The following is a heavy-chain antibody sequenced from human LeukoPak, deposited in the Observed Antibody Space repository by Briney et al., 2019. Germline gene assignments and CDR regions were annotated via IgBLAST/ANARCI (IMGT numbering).Heavy chain of an antibody. CDR2: IKTKREGGTT. CDR1: GFTLSDGW. D-gene: IGHD6-19*01. J-gene: IGHJ4*02. V-gene: IGHV3-15*01. CDR3: TTEGAVAGPFDY. Sequence: GGSLRLSCAASGFTLSDGWTSWVRQAPGKGLEWVGRIKTKREGGTTDYAAPARGRFTISRDESKNTLYLQMNSLKTEDTGVYYCTTEGAVAGPFDYWGQGTLVTVSS.